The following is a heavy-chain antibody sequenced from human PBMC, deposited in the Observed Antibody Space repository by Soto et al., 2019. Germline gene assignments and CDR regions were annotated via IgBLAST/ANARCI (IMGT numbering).Heavy chain of an antibody. CDR2: ISHSGST. CDR1: GGSLSSGGYS. Sequence: QLQLQESGSGLVKPSQTLSLTCAVSGGSLSSGGYSWSWIRQPPGKGLECIGYISHSGSTYHNPSLKCRATISGDRSKNQFSLKLSSVTAADTAVYYCARGAAMVDYGGQGTLGTVSS. J-gene: IGHJ4*02. D-gene: IGHD5-18*01. V-gene: IGHV4-30-2*01. CDR3: ARGAAMVDY.